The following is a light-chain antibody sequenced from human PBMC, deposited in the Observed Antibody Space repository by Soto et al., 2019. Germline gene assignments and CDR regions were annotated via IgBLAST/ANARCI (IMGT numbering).Light chain of an antibody. CDR1: SSDVGGYNY. V-gene: IGLV2-14*01. CDR2: EVS. Sequence: QSVLTQPASVSGSPGPSITISCTGTSSDVGGYNYVSWYQQHPGKAPKPMIYEVSNRPSGVSNRFSGSKSGNTASLTISGLQAEDEADYYCSSYTSSSTRVFGGGTKVTVL. CDR3: SSYTSSSTRV. J-gene: IGLJ3*02.